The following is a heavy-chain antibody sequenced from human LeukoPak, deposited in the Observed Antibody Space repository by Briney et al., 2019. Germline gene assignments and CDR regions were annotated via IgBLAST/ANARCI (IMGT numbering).Heavy chain of an antibody. CDR1: GYTFTGHY. J-gene: IGHJ4*02. Sequence: GASVKVSCKASGYTFTGHYMHWVRQAPGQGLEWMGWINPNSGGTKYAQRFQGRVTMTRDRSISTAYMELSRLTSDDTAVYYCAREMYSSSWYGNWGQGTLVTVSS. D-gene: IGHD6-13*01. V-gene: IGHV1-2*02. CDR2: INPNSGGT. CDR3: AREMYSSSWYGN.